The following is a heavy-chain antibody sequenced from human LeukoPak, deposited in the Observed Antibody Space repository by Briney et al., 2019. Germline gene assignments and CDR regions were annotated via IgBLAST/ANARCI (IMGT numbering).Heavy chain of an antibody. CDR2: ISAYNGNT. CDR1: GYTFTSYG. V-gene: IGHV1-18*01. Sequence: ASVKVSCKASGYTFTSYGISWVRQAPGQGLEWMGWISAYNGNTNYAQKLQGRVTMTTDTSTSTAYMELRSLRSDDTAVYYCAGDGLAVAGTWYYGMDVWGQGTTVTVSS. CDR3: AGDGLAVAGTWYYGMDV. J-gene: IGHJ6*02. D-gene: IGHD6-19*01.